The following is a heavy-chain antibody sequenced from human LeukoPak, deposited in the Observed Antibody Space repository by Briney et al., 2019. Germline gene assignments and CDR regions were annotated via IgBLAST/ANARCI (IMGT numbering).Heavy chain of an antibody. D-gene: IGHD3-10*01. Sequence: PGGSLRLSCAPSGFSSSSNGMSWVRPAPGKGLEWVSAIIGSGGSTYYADSVKGRFTISRDNSKNTLYLQMNSLRAEDTAVYYCAKDTRRYYYGSGSYLARTQFDYWGQGTLVTVSS. V-gene: IGHV3-23*01. CDR2: IIGSGGST. CDR3: AKDTRRYYYGSGSYLARTQFDY. J-gene: IGHJ4*02. CDR1: GFSSSSNG.